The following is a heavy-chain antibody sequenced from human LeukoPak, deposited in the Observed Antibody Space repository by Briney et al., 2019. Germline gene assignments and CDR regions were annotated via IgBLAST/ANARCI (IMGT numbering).Heavy chain of an antibody. CDR3: PRGLRDGYNSGAFDM. V-gene: IGHV1-46*01. Sequence: PSVKVSCKPSVYTFTSYYMHCVRHAPAQGLECMVIINPSGGSTIYTQKSQGRVTMHRDPPTSTVYMELSRLRSQDPAVYYFPRGLRDGYNSGAFDMWGQGTMVTVSS. CDR1: VYTFTSYY. D-gene: IGHD5-24*01. CDR2: INPSGGST. J-gene: IGHJ3*02.